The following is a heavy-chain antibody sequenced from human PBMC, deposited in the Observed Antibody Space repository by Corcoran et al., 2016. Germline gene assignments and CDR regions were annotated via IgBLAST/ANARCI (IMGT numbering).Heavy chain of an antibody. CDR3: ARWPRVDIVATFDYYYYYGMDV. CDR1: GGTFSSYA. CDR2: IIPIFGTA. D-gene: IGHD5-12*01. Sequence: QVQLVQSGAEVKKPGSSVKVSCKASGGTFSSYAISWVRQAPGQGLEWMGGIIPIFGTANYAQKFQGRVTITADESTSTAYMELSSLRSEDTAVYYCARWPRVDIVATFDYYYYYGMDVWGQGTTVTVSS. V-gene: IGHV1-69*01. J-gene: IGHJ6*02.